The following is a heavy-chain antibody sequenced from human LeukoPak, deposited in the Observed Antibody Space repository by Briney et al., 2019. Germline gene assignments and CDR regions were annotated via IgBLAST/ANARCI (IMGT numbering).Heavy chain of an antibody. CDR3: AKGAYYHGSGRYFDY. J-gene: IGHJ4*02. CDR1: GFTFSSYA. Sequence: GGSLRLSCAASGFTFSSYAMNWVRQAPGKGLKWVSAISGSGGATYYADSVKGRFTMSRDNSKNTLYLQMNSLRAEDTAVYYCAKGAYYHGSGRYFDYWGQGTLVTVSS. CDR2: ISGSGGAT. V-gene: IGHV3-23*01. D-gene: IGHD3-10*01.